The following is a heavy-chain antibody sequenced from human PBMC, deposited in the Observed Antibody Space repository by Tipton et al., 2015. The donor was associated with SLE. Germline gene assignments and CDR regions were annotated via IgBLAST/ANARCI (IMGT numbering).Heavy chain of an antibody. J-gene: IGHJ3*02. CDR3: ANSHSSGWYDAFDI. Sequence: TLSLTCTVSGGSISSYSWSWIGQPPGKGRRWIGYIYTSGNTNYNPSPKSRVTISVDTSKHQFSLKLSSVTAADTAVYYCANSHSSGWYDAFDIWGQGTMVTVSS. CDR1: GGSISSYS. D-gene: IGHD6-19*01. CDR2: IYTSGNT. V-gene: IGHV4-4*08.